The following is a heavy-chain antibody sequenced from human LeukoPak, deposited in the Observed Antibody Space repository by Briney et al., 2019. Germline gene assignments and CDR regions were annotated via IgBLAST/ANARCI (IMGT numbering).Heavy chain of an antibody. V-gene: IGHV1-69*13. J-gene: IGHJ4*02. CDR1: GGTFSSYD. D-gene: IGHD2-2*01. CDR2: IIPIFGTA. CDR3: ARDYCSSTSCLFDY. Sequence: AASVKVSCKASGGTFSSYDISWVRQAPGQGLEWMGGIIPIFGTANYAQKFQGRVTITADESTSTAYMELSSLRSEDTAVYYCARDYCSSTSCLFDYWGQGTLVTVSS.